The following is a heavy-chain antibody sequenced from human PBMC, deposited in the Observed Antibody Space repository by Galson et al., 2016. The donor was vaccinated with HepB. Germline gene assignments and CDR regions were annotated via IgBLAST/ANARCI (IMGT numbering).Heavy chain of an antibody. CDR2: ISWNSART. V-gene: IGHV3-9*01. Sequence: SLRLSCAASGLTLDEYAMHWVRQAPGKGLESVSGISWNSARTGYADSVRGRFTISRDNAKNSLYLQMNSLRAEDTALYYCAKDAPKVAGVTIWYLDLWGRGTLVTVSS. CDR1: GLTLDEYA. J-gene: IGHJ2*01. CDR3: AKDAPKVAGVTIWYLDL. D-gene: IGHD6-13*01.